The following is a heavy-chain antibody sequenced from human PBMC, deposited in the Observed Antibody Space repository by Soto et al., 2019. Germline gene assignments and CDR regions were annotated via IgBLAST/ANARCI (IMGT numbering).Heavy chain of an antibody. CDR3: ARHIPSGYNDAFDI. D-gene: IGHD3-9*01. J-gene: IGHJ3*02. Sequence: QITLKESGPTLVKPTQTLTLTCTFSGFSLSTSGGGVGWIRQPPGKALEWVTLIYWDDDKRYSPSLKSRITITKDTSKSVVVLTMSNMDPVDTGTYYCARHIPSGYNDAFDIWGQGTMVTVSS. CDR2: IYWDDDK. CDR1: GFSLSTSGGG. V-gene: IGHV2-5*02.